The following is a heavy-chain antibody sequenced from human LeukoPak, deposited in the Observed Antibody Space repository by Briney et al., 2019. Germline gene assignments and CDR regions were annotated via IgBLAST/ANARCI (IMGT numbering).Heavy chain of an antibody. CDR2: IYYSGST. V-gene: IGHV4-61*01. J-gene: IGHJ4*02. Sequence: SQTLSLTCAVSGGSVNSGTHSWSWIRQPPGKALEWIGYIYYSGSTNYNPSLKSRVTISVDTSKNQFSLKLSSVTAADTAVYYYARENYDSSGYIDYWGQGTLVTVSS. CDR1: GGSVNSGTHS. D-gene: IGHD3-22*01. CDR3: ARENYDSSGYIDY.